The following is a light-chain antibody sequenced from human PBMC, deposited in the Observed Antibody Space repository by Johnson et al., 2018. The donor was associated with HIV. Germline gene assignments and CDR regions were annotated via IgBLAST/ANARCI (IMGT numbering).Light chain of an antibody. CDR3: GTWDSSLSAGF. Sequence: QSVLTQPPSVSAAPGQKVTISCSGSSSNIGNNYVSWYQQLPGTAPKLLIYDNNKRPSGIPHRFSGSKSGTSATLGITGLQTGDEADYYCGTWDSSLSAGFFGTGTKVPVL. J-gene: IGLJ1*01. CDR2: DNN. V-gene: IGLV1-51*01. CDR1: SSNIGNNY.